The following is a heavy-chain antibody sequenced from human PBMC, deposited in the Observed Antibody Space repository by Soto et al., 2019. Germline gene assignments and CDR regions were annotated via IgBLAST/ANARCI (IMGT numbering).Heavy chain of an antibody. CDR3: AREDILGVRSFDY. V-gene: IGHV3-48*02. J-gene: IGHJ4*02. CDR1: GFTFSGYS. CDR2: ISSGSKTI. Sequence: XGSLRLSCAAVGFTFSGYSVNWVRQAPGKGLEWVSYISSGSKTIYYAESVKGRFTVSRDNARNSQYLQMNSLRDEDTAVYYCAREDILGVRSFDYSGQGTLVTVSS. D-gene: IGHD3-9*01.